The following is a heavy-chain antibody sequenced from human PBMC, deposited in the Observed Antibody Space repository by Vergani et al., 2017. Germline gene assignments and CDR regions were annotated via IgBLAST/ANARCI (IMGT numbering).Heavy chain of an antibody. CDR1: GFTFSSYS. J-gene: IGHJ6*03. Sequence: EVQLVESGGGLVKPGGSLRLSCAASGFTFSSYSMNWVRQAPGKGLEWVSSISSSSSYIYYADSGKGRFTMSRDNAKNSLYLQVNSLRAEDTAVYYCARGRVGATRSPYYYYYMDVWGKGTTVTVSS. V-gene: IGHV3-21*01. D-gene: IGHD1-26*01. CDR2: ISSSSSYI. CDR3: ARGRVGATRSPYYYYYMDV.